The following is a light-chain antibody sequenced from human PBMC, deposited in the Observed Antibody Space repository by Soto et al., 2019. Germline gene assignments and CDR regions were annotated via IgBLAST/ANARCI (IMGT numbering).Light chain of an antibody. CDR2: GVT. CDR1: SSDIGDYDY. V-gene: IGLV2-8*01. CDR3: SSYAGSNIYV. Sequence: QSALTQPPSASGSPGQSVTISCTGTSSDIGDYDYVSWYQQHPGKAPKLLIYGVTQRPSGVPDRFSGSKSGNTASLTVSGLQDEDEGYYYCSSYAGSNIYVFGTGTKLTVL. J-gene: IGLJ1*01.